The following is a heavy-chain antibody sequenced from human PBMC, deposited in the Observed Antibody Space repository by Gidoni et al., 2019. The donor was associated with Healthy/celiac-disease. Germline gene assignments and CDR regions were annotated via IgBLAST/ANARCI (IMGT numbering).Heavy chain of an antibody. CDR2: IYWDDDK. CDR1: GFSLSTSGVG. Sequence: QITLKESGPTLVKPTQTLTLTCTFSGFSLSTSGVGVGWIRQPPGKALEWLALIYWDDDKRYSPSLKSRLTITKDTSKNQVVLTMTNMDPVDTATYYCAHTSDYYDRRPFDYWGQGTLVTVSS. V-gene: IGHV2-5*02. CDR3: AHTSDYYDRRPFDY. J-gene: IGHJ4*02. D-gene: IGHD3-22*01.